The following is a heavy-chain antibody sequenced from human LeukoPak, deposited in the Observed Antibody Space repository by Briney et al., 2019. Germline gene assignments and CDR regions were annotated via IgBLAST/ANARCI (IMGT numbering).Heavy chain of an antibody. CDR1: GGSFSGYY. D-gene: IGHD3/OR15-3a*01. V-gene: IGHV4-34*01. J-gene: IGHJ4*02. CDR2: LNHSGST. Sequence: SVTLSLTCAVYGGSFSGYYWSWIRQPPGKGLEWIGELNHSGSTNYNQFLKSRVTISVDTSKKQFSLKMSSVTSADTAVYLCWSGCGTGYLHLDYWGQGTLVTVSS. CDR3: WSGCGTGYLHLDY.